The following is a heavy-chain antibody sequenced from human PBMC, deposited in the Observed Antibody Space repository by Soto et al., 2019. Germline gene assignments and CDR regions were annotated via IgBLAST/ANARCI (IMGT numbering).Heavy chain of an antibody. CDR1: GFTFSIYA. CDR3: ARDYYDSSGYPDY. D-gene: IGHD3-22*01. Sequence: GGSLRLSCAASGFTFSIYAMHWVRHAPGKGLEWVAVISYDGSNKYYADSVKGRFTISRDNSKNTLYLQMNSLRAEDTAVYYCARDYYDSSGYPDYWGQGTLVTVSS. CDR2: ISYDGSNK. V-gene: IGHV3-30-3*01. J-gene: IGHJ4*02.